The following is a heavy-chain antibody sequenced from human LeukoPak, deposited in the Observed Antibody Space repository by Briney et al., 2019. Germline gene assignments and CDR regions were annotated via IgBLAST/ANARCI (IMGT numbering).Heavy chain of an antibody. D-gene: IGHD3-22*01. Sequence: ASVKVSCKASGYTFTGYYMHWVRQAPGQGLEWMGWINPNSGGTNYAQKFQGRVTMTRETSISTAYMALSRLRSDDTAVYYCALNDYDSSGYYLGYFDYWGEGTLVTVSS. CDR3: ALNDYDSSGYYLGYFDY. J-gene: IGHJ4*02. V-gene: IGHV1-2*02. CDR2: INPNSGGT. CDR1: GYTFTGYY.